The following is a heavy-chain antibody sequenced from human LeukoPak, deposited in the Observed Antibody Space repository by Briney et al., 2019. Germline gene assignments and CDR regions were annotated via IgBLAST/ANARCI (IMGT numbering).Heavy chain of an antibody. V-gene: IGHV3-53*01. J-gene: IGHJ4*02. D-gene: IGHD4/OR15-4a*01. CDR2: IYTDAST. CDR3: IRDYGDY. Sequence: PGGSLRLSCAASGFTVSRKYMCWVRQAPGKGLEWVAVIYTDASTYYADSVKGRFTISRDNSKNTVYLQMNSLRAEDTAVYYCIRDYGDYWGQGTLVTVSS. CDR1: GFTVSRKY.